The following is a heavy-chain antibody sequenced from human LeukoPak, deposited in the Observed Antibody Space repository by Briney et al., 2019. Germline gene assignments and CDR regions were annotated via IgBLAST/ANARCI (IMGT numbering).Heavy chain of an antibody. CDR1: GYTFTSYG. D-gene: IGHD3-22*01. CDR2: ISAYNGNT. V-gene: IGHV1-18*01. J-gene: IGHJ4*02. CDR3: ARSSRGYYDSSGYYYLVY. Sequence: ASVTVSCKASGYTFTSYGISWVRQAPGQGLEWMGWISAYNGNTNYAQTLQGRVTMTTDTSTSTAYMELRSLRSDDTAVYYCARSSRGYYDSSGYYYLVYWGQGTLVTVSS.